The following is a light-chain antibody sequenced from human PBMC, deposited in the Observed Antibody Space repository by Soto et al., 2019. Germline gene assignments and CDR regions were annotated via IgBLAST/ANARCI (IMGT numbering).Light chain of an antibody. J-gene: IGKJ1*01. CDR1: QSISSW. Sequence: QMTQWPSTLSASVGDRVTMTCRASQSISSWLAWYQQQPGKAPKLLIYDASSLESGVPSRFSGSGSGTEFTLTISSLQPDDFATYYCQQYNSYPWTFGQGTKVDIK. V-gene: IGKV1-5*01. CDR2: DAS. CDR3: QQYNSYPWT.